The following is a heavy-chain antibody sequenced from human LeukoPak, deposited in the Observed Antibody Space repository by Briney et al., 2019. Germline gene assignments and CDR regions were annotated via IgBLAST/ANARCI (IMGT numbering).Heavy chain of an antibody. CDR3: ARGYYFDY. CDR1: GGSFSGYY. Sequence: SETLSLTCAVYGGSFSGYYWSWIRQPPGKGLEWIGEINHSGGTNYNPSLKSRVTISVDTSKNQFSLKLSSVTAADTAVYYCARGYYFDYWGQGTLVTVSS. V-gene: IGHV4-34*01. J-gene: IGHJ4*02. CDR2: INHSGGT.